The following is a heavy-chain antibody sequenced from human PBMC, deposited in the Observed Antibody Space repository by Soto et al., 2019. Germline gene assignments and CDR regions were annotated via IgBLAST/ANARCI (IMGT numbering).Heavy chain of an antibody. V-gene: IGHV3-30-3*01. CDR1: GFTFSSYA. Sequence: PGGSLRLSCAASGFTFSSYAMHWVRQAPGKGLEWVAVISYDGSNKYYADSVKGRFTISRDNSKNTLYLQMNSLRAEDTAVYYCARARYSSSYYFDYWGQGTLVTVSS. CDR3: ARARYSSSYYFDY. D-gene: IGHD6-13*01. J-gene: IGHJ4*02. CDR2: ISYDGSNK.